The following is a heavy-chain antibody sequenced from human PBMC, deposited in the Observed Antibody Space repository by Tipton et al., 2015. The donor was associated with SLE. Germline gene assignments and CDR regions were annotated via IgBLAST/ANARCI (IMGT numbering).Heavy chain of an antibody. J-gene: IGHJ4*02. V-gene: IGHV4-39*01. CDR2: IYSGGST. CDR3: ARGPGQWEFFDY. Sequence: TLSLTCSLSGGSMSSSSYYWGWIRQPPGEGLEWIGSIYSGGSTYSNPSLKSRVTISVDTSKNQFSLKVTSVTAADTAVYYCARGPGQWEFFDYWGQGTLVTVSS. D-gene: IGHD1-26*01. CDR1: GGSMSSSSYY.